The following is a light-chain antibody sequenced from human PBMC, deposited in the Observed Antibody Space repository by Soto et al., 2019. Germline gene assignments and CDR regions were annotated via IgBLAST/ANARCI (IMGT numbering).Light chain of an antibody. Sequence: QSVLTQPPSVSATPGQKVTISCPGSSSNIGNNYVSWYRQLPGTAPQLLIYDNYKRPSGIPDRFSGSKSGTSATLGITGLQTGDEADYYCATWDSSLSAVVVGGGTKLTVL. CDR1: SSNIGNNY. CDR2: DNY. J-gene: IGLJ2*01. V-gene: IGLV1-51*01. CDR3: ATWDSSLSAVV.